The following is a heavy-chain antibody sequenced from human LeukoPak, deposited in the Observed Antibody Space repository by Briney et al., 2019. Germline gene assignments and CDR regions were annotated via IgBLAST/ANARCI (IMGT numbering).Heavy chain of an antibody. D-gene: IGHD3-22*01. CDR1: GFTFSSYA. Sequence: GGSLRLSCAASGFTFSSYAMSWVRQAPGKGLEWVSAISGSGGSTYYADSVKGRFTISRDNSKNTLYLQMNSLRAEDTAVYYCAKAHPQRYYYDSSGYWFDHWGQGTLVTVSS. J-gene: IGHJ5*02. V-gene: IGHV3-23*01. CDR3: AKAHPQRYYYDSSGYWFDH. CDR2: ISGSGGST.